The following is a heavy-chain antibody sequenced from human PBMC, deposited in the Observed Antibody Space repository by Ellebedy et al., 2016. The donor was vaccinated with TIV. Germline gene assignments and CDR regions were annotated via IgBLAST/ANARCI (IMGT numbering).Heavy chain of an antibody. CDR2: IYPGDSDT. CDR3: ARSRVPAAIRDFDY. J-gene: IGHJ4*02. V-gene: IGHV5-51*01. CDR1: GYSFTSYW. D-gene: IGHD2-2*02. Sequence: GESPKISXKGSGYSFTSYWIGWVRQMPGKGLEWMGIIYPGDSDTRYSPSFQGQVTISADKSISTAYLQWSSLKASDTAMYYCARSRVPAAIRDFDYWGQGTLVTVSS.